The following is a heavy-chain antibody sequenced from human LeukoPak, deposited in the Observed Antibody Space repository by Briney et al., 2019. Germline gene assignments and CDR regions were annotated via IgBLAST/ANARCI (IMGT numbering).Heavy chain of an antibody. CDR1: GGSISSSSYY. D-gene: IGHD3-3*01. J-gene: IGHJ4*02. CDR3: ARHDRYDFNFDY. CDR2: IYYSGST. V-gene: IGHV4-39*01. Sequence: SETLSLTCTVSGGSISSSSYYWGWIRQPPGKGLEWIGAIYYSGSTYYNPSLKSRVTISVDTSKNQFSLNLSSVTAADTAVYYCARHDRYDFNFDYWGQGTLVTVSS.